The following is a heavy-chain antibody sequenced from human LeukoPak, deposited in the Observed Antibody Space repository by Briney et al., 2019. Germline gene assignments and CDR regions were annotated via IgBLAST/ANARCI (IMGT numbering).Heavy chain of an antibody. Sequence: PSETLSLTCTVSGGSISSYYWSWIRQPPGKGLEWIGLLNYSGTTYYNPSFKSRVSISIDRSRTQFSLKLSSVTAADTAFYYCSRYDSDTGDFDPWGQGTLVTISS. D-gene: IGHD3-10*01. CDR3: SRYDSDTGDFDP. CDR2: LNYSGTT. J-gene: IGHJ5*02. CDR1: GGSISSYY. V-gene: IGHV4-59*12.